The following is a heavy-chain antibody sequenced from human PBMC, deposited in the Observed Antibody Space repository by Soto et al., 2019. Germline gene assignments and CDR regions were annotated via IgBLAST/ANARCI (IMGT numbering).Heavy chain of an antibody. J-gene: IGHJ6*02. CDR1: GLTFSGYA. D-gene: IGHD2-2*01. CDR3: ARAYCSPTSCYHHGCPQYIVFYGMDV. V-gene: IGHV3-30*04. Sequence: PGGSLRLSCAASGLTFSGYAFHWVRQAPGKGLEWVALLSFHGRDESYVDSVRGRFTISRDNSMNTVFLQMNSLRVDDTAVYYCARAYCSPTSCYHHGCPQYIVFYGMDVWGQGTAVTFSS. CDR2: LSFHGRDE.